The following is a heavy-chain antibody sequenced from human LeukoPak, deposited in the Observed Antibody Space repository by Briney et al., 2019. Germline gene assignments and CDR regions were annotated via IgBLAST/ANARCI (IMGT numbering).Heavy chain of an antibody. CDR1: GGSISSSNW. V-gene: IGHV4-4*02. Sequence: SETLSLTCAVSGGSISSSNWWSWVRQPPGKGLEWIGEIYHTGSTNYNPSLKIRVTISVDKSKNQFSLKLSSVTAADTAVYYCARVLTTGYFDLWGRGTLVTVSS. J-gene: IGHJ2*01. CDR3: ARVLTTGYFDL. D-gene: IGHD4-17*01. CDR2: IYHTGST.